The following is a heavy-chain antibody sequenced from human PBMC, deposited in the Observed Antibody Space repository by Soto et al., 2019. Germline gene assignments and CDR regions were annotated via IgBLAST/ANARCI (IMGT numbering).Heavy chain of an antibody. J-gene: IGHJ4*02. CDR2: IYYSGST. CDR3: AKRKYCSSTTCFDY. Sequence: PSETLSLTCTVSGGSISSYYWSWIRQPPGKGLEWIGYIYYSGSTNYNPSLKSRVTISVDTSKNTLYLQMSSLRVEDTAVYYCAKRKYCSSTTCFDYWGQGTLVTVSS. D-gene: IGHD2-2*01. V-gene: IGHV4-59*12. CDR1: GGSISSYY.